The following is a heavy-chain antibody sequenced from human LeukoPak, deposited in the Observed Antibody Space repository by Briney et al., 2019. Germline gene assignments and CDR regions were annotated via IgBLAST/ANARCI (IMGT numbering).Heavy chain of an antibody. CDR2: MNHSGST. D-gene: IGHD3-16*01. V-gene: IGHV4-34*01. CDR1: GESLSDFY. CDR3: ARGPPPGATALGVVDN. J-gene: IGHJ4*02. Sequence: SETLSLTCAVYGESLSDFYWSWIRQAPGKGLEWIGEMNHSGSTNYKPSLKSRVVISIDTSKNQFSLKLNSLTAADTAVYYCARGPPPGATALGVVDNWGQGTLVTVSS.